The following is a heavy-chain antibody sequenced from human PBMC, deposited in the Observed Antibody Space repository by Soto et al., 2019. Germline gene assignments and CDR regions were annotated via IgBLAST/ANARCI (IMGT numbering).Heavy chain of an antibody. CDR1: CGSFRGSF. CDR2: INHSGST. J-gene: IGHJ6*03. CDR3: ARGEAAAGSYYYYYYMDV. V-gene: IGHV4-34*01. D-gene: IGHD6-13*01. Sequence: SETPSLTRAFYCGSFRGSFWSWVPQPPREGLEWIGEINHSGSTNYSPSLKSRVTISVDTSKNQFSLKLASVTAADTAVYFCARGEAAAGSYYYYYYMDVWGKGTPVTVSS.